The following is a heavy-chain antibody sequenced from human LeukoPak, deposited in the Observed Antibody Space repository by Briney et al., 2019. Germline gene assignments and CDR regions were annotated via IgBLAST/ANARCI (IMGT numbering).Heavy chain of an antibody. CDR3: ATAVAAGWFDP. Sequence: GGSLRLSCAASGFTSSGHGMSWGRQAPGKGLDWVANIKEDGSEKYYVDSVKGRFTISRDNAKNSLYLQMDNLRAEDTALYHCATAVAAGWFDPWGQGTLVTVSS. V-gene: IGHV3-7*01. J-gene: IGHJ5*02. D-gene: IGHD6-13*01. CDR1: GFTSSGHG. CDR2: IKEDGSEK.